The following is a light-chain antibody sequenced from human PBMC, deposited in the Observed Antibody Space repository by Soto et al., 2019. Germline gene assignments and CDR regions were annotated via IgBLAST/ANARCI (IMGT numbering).Light chain of an antibody. CDR1: QSVSSN. CDR3: HQYNNWPLT. Sequence: EIVMTQSPATLSVSLGERATLSFRASQSVSSNLAWYQQKPGQAPRLLIYGASTRATGIPARFSGSASGTEFTLTISSLQSEDFAVYYCHQYNNWPLTVGGGTKVELK. CDR2: GAS. J-gene: IGKJ4*01. V-gene: IGKV3-15*01.